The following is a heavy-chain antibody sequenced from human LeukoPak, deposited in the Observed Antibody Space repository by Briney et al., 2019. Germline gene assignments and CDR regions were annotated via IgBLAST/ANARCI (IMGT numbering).Heavy chain of an antibody. V-gene: IGHV3-53*01. D-gene: IGHD5-18*01. CDR2: IYSGGTT. CDR3: AKKSFRSGYSYGTSFDY. CDR1: GFTVSSNY. Sequence: GGSLRLSCAASGFTVSSNYMSWVRQAPGKGLEWVSVIYSGGTTYYADSMKGRFTISRDNSKKTLYLQMNSLRAEDTAVYYCAKKSFRSGYSYGTSFDYWGQGTLVTVSS. J-gene: IGHJ4*02.